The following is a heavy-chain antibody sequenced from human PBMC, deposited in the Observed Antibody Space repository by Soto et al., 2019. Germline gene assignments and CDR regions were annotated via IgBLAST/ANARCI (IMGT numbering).Heavy chain of an antibody. J-gene: IGHJ3*02. D-gene: IGHD3-3*01. CDR2: MNPNSGNT. CDR3: ARALLTYYDFWSGYSDAFDI. CDR1: GWTFTSYT. V-gene: IGHV1-8*03. Sequence: SVKGSCKASGWTFTSYTISWLRQAPGQALEWMGRMNPNSGNTGYAQKFQGRVTITRNTSISTAYMELGSLRSEDTAVYYCARALLTYYDFWSGYSDAFDIWGQGTMVTVSS.